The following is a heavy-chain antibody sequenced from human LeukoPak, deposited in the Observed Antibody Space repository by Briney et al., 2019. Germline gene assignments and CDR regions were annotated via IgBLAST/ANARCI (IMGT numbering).Heavy chain of an antibody. CDR2: ISAYNGNT. CDR3: ARRSRGYSGYDLDY. CDR1: GYTFTSYG. V-gene: IGHV1-18*01. Sequence: ASVKVSCKASGYTFTSYGISWVRQAPGQGLEWMGWISAYNGNTNYAQKLQGRVTMTTDTSTSTAYMELSSLRSEDTAVYYCARRSRGYSGYDLDYWGQGTLVTVSS. D-gene: IGHD5-12*01. J-gene: IGHJ4*02.